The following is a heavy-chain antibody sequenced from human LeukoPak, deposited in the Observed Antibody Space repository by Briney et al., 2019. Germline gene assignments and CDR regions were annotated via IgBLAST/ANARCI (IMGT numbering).Heavy chain of an antibody. CDR2: INPSGGST. V-gene: IGHV1-46*01. CDR3: ARLLWFGESDYYGMDV. D-gene: IGHD3-10*01. CDR1: GYTFTSYY. Sequence: ASVKVSCKASGYTFTSYYMHWVRQAPGQGLEWMGIINPSGGSTSYAQKFQGRVTMTRDTSTSTVYMELSSLRSEDTAVYYCARLLWFGESDYYGMDVWGKGTTVTVSS. J-gene: IGHJ6*04.